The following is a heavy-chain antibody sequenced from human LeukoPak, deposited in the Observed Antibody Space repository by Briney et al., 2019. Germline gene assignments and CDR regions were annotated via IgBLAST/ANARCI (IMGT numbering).Heavy chain of an antibody. J-gene: IGHJ5*02. D-gene: IGHD2-15*01. CDR3: ARDGVATNWFDP. V-gene: IGHV4-59*01. Sequence: SETLSLTCTVSGGSISSYYWSWIRQPPGKGLEWIGYIYYSGSTNYNPSLKSRVTISVDTSKNQFSLKLSSVTAADTAVYYCARDGVATNWFDPWGQGTLVTVSS. CDR1: GGSISSYY. CDR2: IYYSGST.